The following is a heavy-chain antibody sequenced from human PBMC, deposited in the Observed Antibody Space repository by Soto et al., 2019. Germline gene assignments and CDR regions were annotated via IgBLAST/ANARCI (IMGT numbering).Heavy chain of an antibody. Sequence: QVQLVQSGAEMRRPGSSVKVSCKASGGTFSSYRINWVRQAPGQWLEWVGGIVPIYRTADYAQKFQGRVTITADESARTAYMELRGLKSQDTAVYYCARDSGAKLSSSWGQGTLVTVSS. CDR3: ARDSGAKLSSS. D-gene: IGHD6-13*01. CDR2: IVPIYRTA. CDR1: GGTFSSYR. V-gene: IGHV1-69*01. J-gene: IGHJ4*02.